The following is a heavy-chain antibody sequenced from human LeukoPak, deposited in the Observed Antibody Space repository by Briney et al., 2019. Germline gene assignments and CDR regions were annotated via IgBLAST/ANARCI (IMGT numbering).Heavy chain of an antibody. CDR2: IWYDGSNK. D-gene: IGHD1-26*01. Sequence: GGSLRLSCAASGFTFSSYGMHWVRQAPGKGLEWVAVIWYDGSNKYYADSVKGRFTISRDNSKNTLYLQMNSLRSEDTAVYYCARRDSGSLLRGGYYFDYWGQGTLVTVSS. J-gene: IGHJ4*02. V-gene: IGHV3-33*01. CDR1: GFTFSSYG. CDR3: ARRDSGSLLRGGYYFDY.